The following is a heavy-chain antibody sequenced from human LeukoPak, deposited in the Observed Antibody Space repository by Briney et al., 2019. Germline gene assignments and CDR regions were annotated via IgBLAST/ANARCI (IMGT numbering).Heavy chain of an antibody. CDR1: GFTFRNYD. CDR3: AKDWGSKFASGSSYLDS. CDR2: ICPSGSTK. D-gene: IGHD3-10*01. J-gene: IGHJ4*02. V-gene: IGHV3-48*01. Sequence: GGSLRLSCTASGFTFRNYDMNWVRQAPGNGLDWVSYICPSGSTKYYADSVKGRFTISRDNSKNTLSLQMNGLRPEDTDVYFCAKDWGSKFASGSSYLDSWGQGTLVTVSS.